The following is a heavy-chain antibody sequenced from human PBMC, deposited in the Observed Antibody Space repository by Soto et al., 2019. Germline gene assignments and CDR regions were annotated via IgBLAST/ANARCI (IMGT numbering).Heavy chain of an antibody. J-gene: IGHJ4*01. V-gene: IGHV4-39*07. CDR3: ARDLSSGYQTFYFDY. CDR1: GGSISSSSYY. CDR2: TSYDGKS. Sequence: PSETLSLTCTVSGGSISSSSYYWGWIRQSPGKGLEWIGSTSYDGKSYYKPSLKSRVVMSVDLANNQFSLRLRSVTAADTAVYYCARDLSSGYQTFYFDYWGQGTPVTVS. D-gene: IGHD3-22*01.